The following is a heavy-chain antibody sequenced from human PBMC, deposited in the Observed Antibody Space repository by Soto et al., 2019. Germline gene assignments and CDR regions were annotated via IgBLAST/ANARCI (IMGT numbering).Heavy chain of an antibody. CDR2: IYHSGST. CDR1: GGSISSGGYS. V-gene: IGHV4-30-2*01. Sequence: SETLSLTCAVYGGSISSGGYSWSWIRQPPGKGLEWIGYIYHSGSTYYSPSLKSRVTISVDRSKNQFSLKLSSVTAADTAVYYCARGISGWSPLYYFDYWGQGTLVTVSS. D-gene: IGHD6-19*01. CDR3: ARGISGWSPLYYFDY. J-gene: IGHJ4*02.